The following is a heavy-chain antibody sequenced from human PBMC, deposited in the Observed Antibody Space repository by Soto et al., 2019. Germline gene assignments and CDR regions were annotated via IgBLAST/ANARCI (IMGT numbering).Heavy chain of an antibody. Sequence: SETLSLTCTVSGGSISSYYWSWIRQPPGKGLEWIGYIYYSGSTNYNPSLRSRVTISVDTSKNQFSLKLSSVTAADTAVYYCAADVGGYIYGLARHWGPGTLVTVS. CDR2: IYYSGST. CDR3: AADVGGYIYGLARH. D-gene: IGHD4-17*01. V-gene: IGHV4-59*01. CDR1: GGSISSYY. J-gene: IGHJ4*02.